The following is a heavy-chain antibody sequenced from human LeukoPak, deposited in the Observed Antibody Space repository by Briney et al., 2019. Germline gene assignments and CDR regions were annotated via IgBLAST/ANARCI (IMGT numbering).Heavy chain of an antibody. D-gene: IGHD2-2*01. CDR2: IYPGDSDT. V-gene: IGHV5-51*01. J-gene: IGHJ4*02. CDR3: ARPVVPAATWVPYYFDY. Sequence: GESLKISCKGSGYSFTSYWIGWVRQMPGKGLEWMGIIYPGDSDTRYSPSFQGQVTISADKSISTAYLQWSSLKASDTAMYYCARPVVPAATWVPYYFDYWGQGTLVTVSS. CDR1: GYSFTSYW.